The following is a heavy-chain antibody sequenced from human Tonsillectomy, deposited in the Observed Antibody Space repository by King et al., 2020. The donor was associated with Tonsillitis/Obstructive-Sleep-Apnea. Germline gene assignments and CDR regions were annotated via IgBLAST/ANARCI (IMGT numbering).Heavy chain of an antibody. CDR3: ARHVDYTKGYYYRMDV. Sequence: QLQESGPGLVKPSETLSLTCTVSGGSTGSSSYYWGWIRQSPGKGLEWIGSIYYDGTTYYNPSLKSRVTISVDTSKNQFSLRLTSVTAADTAVYYCARHVDYTKGYYYRMDVWGKGTTVTVSS. V-gene: IGHV4-39*01. J-gene: IGHJ6*04. CDR1: GGSTGSSSYY. D-gene: IGHD4-11*01. CDR2: IYYDGTT.